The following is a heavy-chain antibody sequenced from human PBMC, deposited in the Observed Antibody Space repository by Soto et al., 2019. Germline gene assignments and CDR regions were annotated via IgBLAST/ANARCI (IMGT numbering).Heavy chain of an antibody. J-gene: IGHJ5*02. Sequence: SVKVSCKASGGTFSSYAISWVRQAPGQGLEWMGGIIPIFGTANYAQKFQGRVTITADKSTSTAYMELSSLRSEDTAVYYCAGTPAIRFLEWLPTYPKNWFDPWGQGTLVTVSS. D-gene: IGHD3-3*01. CDR3: AGTPAIRFLEWLPTYPKNWFDP. CDR1: GGTFSSYA. V-gene: IGHV1-69*06. CDR2: IIPIFGTA.